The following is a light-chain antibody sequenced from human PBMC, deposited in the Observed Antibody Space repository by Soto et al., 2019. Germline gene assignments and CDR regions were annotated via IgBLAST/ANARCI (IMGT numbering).Light chain of an antibody. J-gene: IGLJ1*01. Sequence: QSALTLPASVSGSPGQSITISCTGTSSDIGRYNYVSWYQQHPGKAPKLIIYEVSDRPSGVSNRFSGSKSGNTASLTISGLQAEDEADYYCSSYTSTPYLFGTGTKLTVL. CDR2: EVS. CDR1: SSDIGRYNY. V-gene: IGLV2-14*01. CDR3: SSYTSTPYL.